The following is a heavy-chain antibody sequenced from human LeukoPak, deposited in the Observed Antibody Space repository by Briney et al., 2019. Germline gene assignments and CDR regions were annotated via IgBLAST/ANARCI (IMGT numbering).Heavy chain of an antibody. Sequence: GESLEISCKGSGCSFTRYWIGWVRQMPGKGLGWMGIIYPGDSDTRYSPSFQGQVTISADKSISTAYLQWSSLKASDTALYYCARLSSSWYFGYWGQGTLVTVSS. CDR1: GCSFTRYW. CDR2: IYPGDSDT. J-gene: IGHJ4*02. D-gene: IGHD6-13*01. V-gene: IGHV5-51*01. CDR3: ARLSSSWYFGY.